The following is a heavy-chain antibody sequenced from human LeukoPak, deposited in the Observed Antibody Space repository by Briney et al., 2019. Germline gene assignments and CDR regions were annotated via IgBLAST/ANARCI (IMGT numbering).Heavy chain of an antibody. CDR1: GGSISSSSYY. V-gene: IGHV4-39*07. CDR2: IYYSGST. Sequence: PSETLSLTCPVSGGSISSSSYYWGWIRQPPGKGLEWIGSIYYSGSTYYNPSLKSRVTISVDTSKNQFSLKLSSVTAADTAVYYCARLMIVVVTDYYYFDYWGQGTLVTVSS. D-gene: IGHD3-22*01. CDR3: ARLMIVVVTDYYYFDY. J-gene: IGHJ4*02.